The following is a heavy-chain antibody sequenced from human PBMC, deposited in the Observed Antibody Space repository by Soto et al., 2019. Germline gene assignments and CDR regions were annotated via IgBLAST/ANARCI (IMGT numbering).Heavy chain of an antibody. Sequence: ASVKVSCKASGYTFTSYYMHWVRQAPGQGLEWMGIINPSGGSTSYAQKFQGRVTMTRDTSTSTVYMELSSLRSEDTAVYYCSRDRVANDAFDIWGQGTIVTVSS. D-gene: IGHD2-15*01. CDR3: SRDRVANDAFDI. J-gene: IGHJ3*02. V-gene: IGHV1-46*01. CDR1: GYTFTSYY. CDR2: INPSGGST.